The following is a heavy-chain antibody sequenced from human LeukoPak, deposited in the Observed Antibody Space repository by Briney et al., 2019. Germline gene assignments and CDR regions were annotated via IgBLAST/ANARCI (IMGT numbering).Heavy chain of an antibody. J-gene: IGHJ5*02. CDR3: AREVVVVPAAIKYDP. Sequence: PSETLSLTCTVSGGSISSYYWSWIRQPPGKGLEWIGYIYDSGSTNYNPSLKSRVTISVDTSKNQFSLKLSSVTAADTAVYYCAREVVVVPAAIKYDPWGQGTLVTVPS. D-gene: IGHD2-2*01. CDR1: GGSISSYY. CDR2: IYDSGST. V-gene: IGHV4-59*12.